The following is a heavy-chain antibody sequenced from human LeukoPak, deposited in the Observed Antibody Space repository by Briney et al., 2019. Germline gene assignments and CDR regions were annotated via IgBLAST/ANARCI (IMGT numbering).Heavy chain of an antibody. J-gene: IGHJ4*02. Sequence: ASVKVSCKASGYTFTGYYMHWVRQAPGQGLEWMGWINPNSGGTNYAQKFQGRVTMTRDTSISTAYMELSRLRSDDTAVYYCARDEANYYGSGSYYLDWGQGTLVTVSS. CDR2: INPNSGGT. CDR3: ARDEANYYGSGSYYLD. D-gene: IGHD3-10*01. CDR1: GYTFTGYY. V-gene: IGHV1-2*02.